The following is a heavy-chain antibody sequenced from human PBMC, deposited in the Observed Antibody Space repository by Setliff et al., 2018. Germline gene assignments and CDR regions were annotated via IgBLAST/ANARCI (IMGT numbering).Heavy chain of an antibody. Sequence: PSENLSLTCTVSGGSISTHYWSWIRQSPGKGLEWIGHSYYIGSTKYNPSLKSRVTISLDTSKNKFSLNVTSVTAADTAVYYCARGGVLGTGDFDYWGQGTLVTVSS. J-gene: IGHJ4*02. V-gene: IGHV4-59*11. CDR1: GGSISTHY. CDR3: ARGGVLGTGDFDY. CDR2: SYYIGST. D-gene: IGHD2-8*01.